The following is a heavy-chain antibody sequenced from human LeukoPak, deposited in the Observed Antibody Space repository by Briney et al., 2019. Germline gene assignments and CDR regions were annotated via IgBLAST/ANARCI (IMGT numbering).Heavy chain of an antibody. V-gene: IGHV1-8*01. CDR3: ARGDYHSGIYYMDV. Sequence: ASVKVSCKASGYTFTSYDINWVRQATGQGLEWMGWMNPNSGNTGYAQKFQGRVTMTRNTSISTAYMELSSLRSEDTAVYYCARGDYHSGIYYMDVWGKGTTVTVSS. CDR2: MNPNSGNT. CDR1: GYTFTSYD. J-gene: IGHJ6*03. D-gene: IGHD6-19*01.